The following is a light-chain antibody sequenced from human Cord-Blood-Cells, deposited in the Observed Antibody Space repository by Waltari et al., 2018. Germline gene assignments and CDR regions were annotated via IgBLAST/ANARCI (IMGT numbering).Light chain of an antibody. CDR2: DAS. V-gene: IGKV3-11*01. CDR3: QQRSNWPPFT. Sequence: EIELTQSPATLSLSPGETATLSCRASQSVSSYLAWYQQKPGQAPRLLIYDASNRATGIPARFSGSGSGTDFTLTISSLEPEDFAVYYCQQRSNWPPFTFGPGTKVDIK. J-gene: IGKJ3*01. CDR1: QSVSSY.